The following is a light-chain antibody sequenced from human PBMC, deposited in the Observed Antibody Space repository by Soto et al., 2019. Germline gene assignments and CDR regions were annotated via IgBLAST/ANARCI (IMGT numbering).Light chain of an antibody. CDR1: QSVSSSY. V-gene: IGKV3-20*01. CDR3: QQYGISPWT. Sequence: EIVLTQSPGTLSLSLGERATLSCRASQSVSSSYLAWYQQKPGQAPRLLIYGAYSRATGIPDSFSGSGSGTGFTLTISRLEPEDFAVYYCQQYGISPWTFGQGTKVEIQ. J-gene: IGKJ1*01. CDR2: GAY.